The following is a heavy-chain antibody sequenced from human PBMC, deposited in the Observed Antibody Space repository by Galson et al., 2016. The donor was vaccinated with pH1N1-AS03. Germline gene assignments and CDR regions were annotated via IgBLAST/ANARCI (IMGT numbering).Heavy chain of an antibody. V-gene: IGHV1-69*04. CDR1: GGTFSTNG. D-gene: IGHD6-6*01. J-gene: IGHJ4*02. CDR3: ARERDSSSSSIFVY. Sequence: SVKVSCKASGGTFSTNGFTWVRRAPGQGLEWMGRIIPMPGRGNYAQKFQGRVTIIADISTSTTYMELSNLTSEDTAIYYCARERDSSSSSIFVYWGQGTQVTVSS. CDR2: IIPMPGRG.